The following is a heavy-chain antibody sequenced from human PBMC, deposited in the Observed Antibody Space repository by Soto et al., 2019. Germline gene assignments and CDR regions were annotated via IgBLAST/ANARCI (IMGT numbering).Heavy chain of an antibody. V-gene: IGHV4-59*02. CDR1: GGSVSTYY. CDR2: TSYSGNT. Sequence: PSETLSLTCTISGGSVSTYYWSWIRQPPGKALEWIGLTSYSGNTNYNPSLKSRVTITRDTSASTAYMELSSLRSEDTAVYYCARSIWQWLVKFDYWGQGTLVTVSS. CDR3: ARSIWQWLVKFDY. D-gene: IGHD6-19*01. J-gene: IGHJ4*02.